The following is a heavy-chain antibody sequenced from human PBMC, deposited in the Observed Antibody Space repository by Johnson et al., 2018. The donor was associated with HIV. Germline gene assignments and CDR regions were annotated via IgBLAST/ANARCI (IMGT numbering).Heavy chain of an antibody. CDR3: ARGYYYDSSGSDDAFDI. V-gene: IGHV3-30-3*01. Sequence: VQLVESGGGVAQPGRSLRLSCAASRFTFSFYAMHWVRQAPGKGLEWVALILYDGSNKYYADSVKGRFTISRDNSKNTLSLKMNSLRAEDTAVYYCARGYYYDSSGSDDAFDIWGQGTMVTVSS. J-gene: IGHJ3*02. D-gene: IGHD3-22*01. CDR2: ILYDGSNK. CDR1: RFTFSFYA.